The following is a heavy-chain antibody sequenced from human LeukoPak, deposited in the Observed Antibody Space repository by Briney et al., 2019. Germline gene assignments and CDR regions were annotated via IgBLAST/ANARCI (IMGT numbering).Heavy chain of an antibody. J-gene: IGHJ3*02. CDR1: GFTFSSYS. Sequence: GGSLRLSCAASGFTFSSYSMNWVRQAPGKGLEWVSSISSSSSYIYYADSVKGRFTISRDNAKSSLYLQMNSLRAEDTAVYYCARVTDYSNYVSAFDIWGQGTMVTVSS. V-gene: IGHV3-21*01. CDR3: ARVTDYSNYVSAFDI. D-gene: IGHD4-4*01. CDR2: ISSSSSYI.